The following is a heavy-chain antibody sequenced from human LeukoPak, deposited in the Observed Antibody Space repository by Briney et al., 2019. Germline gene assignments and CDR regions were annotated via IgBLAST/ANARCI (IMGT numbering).Heavy chain of an antibody. CDR3: ASGAAYCGGDCPPGPVDY. Sequence: PSETLSLTCTVSGGSISSSSYYWGWIRQPQGKGLEWIGSIYYSGSTYYNPSLKSRVTISVDTSKNQFSLKLSSVTAADTAVYYCASGAAYCGGDCPPGPVDYWGQGTLVTVSS. D-gene: IGHD2-21*02. V-gene: IGHV4-39*01. CDR1: GGSISSSSYY. J-gene: IGHJ4*02. CDR2: IYYSGST.